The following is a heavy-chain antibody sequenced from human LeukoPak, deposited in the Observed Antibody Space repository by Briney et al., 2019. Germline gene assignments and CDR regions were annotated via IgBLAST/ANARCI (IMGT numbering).Heavy chain of an antibody. D-gene: IGHD3-22*01. V-gene: IGHV1-69*05. CDR2: IIPIFGTA. CDR3: AGGPEYYYDSSGSFDY. CDR1: GGTFSSYA. Sequence: SVKVSCKASGGTFSSYAISWVRLAPGQGLEWMGRIIPIFGTANYAQKFQGRVTITTDESTSTAYMELSSLRSEDTAVYYCAGGPEYYYDSSGSFDYWGQGTLVTVSS. J-gene: IGHJ4*02.